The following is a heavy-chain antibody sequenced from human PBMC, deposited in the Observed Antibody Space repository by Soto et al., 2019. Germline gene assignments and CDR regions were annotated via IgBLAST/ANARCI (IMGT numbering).Heavy chain of an antibody. V-gene: IGHV3-7*05. CDR3: ARGHYGMDV. CDR2: INQDGSER. CDR1: GFLFSGSW. Sequence: PGGSLRLSCAASGFLFSGSWMSWVRQAPGKGLEWVANINQDGSERSYVDPVQGRFTISRGNADNSLYLQMNSLRAEDTAVYYCARGHYGMDVWGQGTTVTVSS. J-gene: IGHJ6*02.